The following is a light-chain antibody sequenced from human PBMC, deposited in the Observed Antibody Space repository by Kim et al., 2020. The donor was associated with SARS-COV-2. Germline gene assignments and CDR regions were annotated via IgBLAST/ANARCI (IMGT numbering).Light chain of an antibody. CDR3: QVWDSSTYV. J-gene: IGLJ1*01. CDR1: NIGSKN. V-gene: IGLV3-9*01. CDR2: RDS. Sequence: SVALGQTGRITCGGNNIGSKNVHWYQQKPGQAPVLVIYRDSNRPSGIPERFSGSNSGNTATLTISRAQAGDEADYYCQVWDSSTYVFGTGTKVTVL.